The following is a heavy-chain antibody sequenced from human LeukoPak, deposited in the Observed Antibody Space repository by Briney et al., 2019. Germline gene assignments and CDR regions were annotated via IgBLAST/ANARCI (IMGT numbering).Heavy chain of an antibody. J-gene: IGHJ4*02. D-gene: IGHD4-23*01. Sequence: ASVKVSCKVSGYTLTELSMHWVRQAPGKGLEWMGGFDPEDGETIYAQKFQGRVTMTEDTSTDTAYMELSSLRSEDTAVYYCATPNYGGFWFVYWGQGTLVTVSS. CDR3: ATPNYGGFWFVY. V-gene: IGHV1-24*01. CDR2: FDPEDGET. CDR1: GYTLTELS.